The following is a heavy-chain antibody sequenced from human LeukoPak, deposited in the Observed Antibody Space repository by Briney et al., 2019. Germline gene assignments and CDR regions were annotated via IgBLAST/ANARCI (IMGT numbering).Heavy chain of an antibody. CDR3: ASKGGFDD. D-gene: IGHD2-15*01. J-gene: IGHJ4*02. CDR1: GFSFSSYE. V-gene: IGHV3-48*03. CDR2: ISSSGSAI. Sequence: GGSPRLSCAASGFSFSSYEMNWVRQAPGKGLEWVSYISSSGSAIFYADSVKGRFTISRDNAKNSLFLQMNSLRAEDTAFYYCASKGGFDDWGQGTLVTVSS.